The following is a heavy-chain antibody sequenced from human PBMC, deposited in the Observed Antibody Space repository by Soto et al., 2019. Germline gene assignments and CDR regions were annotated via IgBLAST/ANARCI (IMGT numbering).Heavy chain of an antibody. J-gene: IGHJ5*02. CDR2: IYPGGVNI. D-gene: IGHD1-1*01. Sequence: GASVKVSCKAIGYSFTSHYMHWVRQAPGQGLEWMGTIYPGGVNIGYAQKFKGRVTMTKDTSTSTVYMELNSLTSEDTAVHYCARDQSWHDLVWWSYPWG. CDR1: GYSFTSHY. V-gene: IGHV1-46*03. CDR3: ARDQSWHDLVWWSYP.